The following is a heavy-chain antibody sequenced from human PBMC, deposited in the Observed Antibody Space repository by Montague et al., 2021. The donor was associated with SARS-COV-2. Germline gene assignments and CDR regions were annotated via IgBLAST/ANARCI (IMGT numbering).Heavy chain of an antibody. V-gene: IGHV4-59*01. CDR3: ARGGGYCSGGSCYYWFDP. Sequence: SETLSLTRTVSGDSISSYYWNWIRQPPGKGLEWIGYIYNSGTTNYNPSVKSRVTISVDTSKNQFSLKLNSVTAADTAVYYCARGGGYCSGGSCYYWFDPWGQGTLVTVSS. CDR2: IYNSGTT. J-gene: IGHJ5*02. D-gene: IGHD2-15*01. CDR1: GDSISSYY.